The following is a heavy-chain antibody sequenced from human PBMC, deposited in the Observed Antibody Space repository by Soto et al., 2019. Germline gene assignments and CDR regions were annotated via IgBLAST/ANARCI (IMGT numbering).Heavy chain of an antibody. Sequence: QVQLVESGGGVVQPGRSLRLSCAASGFTFSSYGMHWVRQAPGKGLEWVAVISYDGSNKYYADSVKGRFTISRDNSKNTLYLKMNSLRAEDTAVYYCAKTRGGGYCSGGSCPDYFDYWGQGTLVTVSS. CDR3: AKTRGGGYCSGGSCPDYFDY. V-gene: IGHV3-30*18. CDR1: GFTFSSYG. J-gene: IGHJ4*02. D-gene: IGHD2-15*01. CDR2: ISYDGSNK.